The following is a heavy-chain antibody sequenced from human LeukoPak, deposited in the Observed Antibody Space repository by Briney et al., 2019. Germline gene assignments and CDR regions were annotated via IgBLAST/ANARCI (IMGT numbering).Heavy chain of an antibody. D-gene: IGHD6-13*01. CDR2: IKQDGSEK. J-gene: IGHJ4*02. CDR3: ARGGLRIAAAV. Sequence: GGSLRLSCAASGFTYSSYWMTWVRQAPGKGLEWVANIKQDGSEKYYVDSVKGRFTISRDNAKNSLYLQMNSLRAEDTAVYYCARGGLRIAAAVCGQGTLVTVSS. CDR1: GFTYSSYW. V-gene: IGHV3-7*01.